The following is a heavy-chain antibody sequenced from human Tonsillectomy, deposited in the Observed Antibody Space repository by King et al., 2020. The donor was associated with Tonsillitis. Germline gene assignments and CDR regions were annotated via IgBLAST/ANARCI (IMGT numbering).Heavy chain of an antibody. V-gene: IGHV1-18*04. CDR1: GYTFTSYG. Sequence: VQLVESGAEVKKPGASVKVSCKASGYTFTSYGISWVRQAPGQGLEWMGWISAYNGNTNYAQKLQGRVTMTTDTSTSTAYMELRSLRSDDTAVYYCVFYYDILTGYYNVKNLNAYYYYYYGMDVWGQGTTVTVSS. J-gene: IGHJ6*02. CDR3: VFYYDILTGYYNVKNLNAYYYYYYGMDV. D-gene: IGHD3-9*01. CDR2: ISAYNGNT.